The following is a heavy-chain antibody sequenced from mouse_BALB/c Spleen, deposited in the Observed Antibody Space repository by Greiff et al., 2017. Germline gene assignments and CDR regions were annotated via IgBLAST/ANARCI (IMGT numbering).Heavy chain of an antibody. V-gene: IGHV2-6-7*01. CDR1: GFSLTGYG. CDR3: ARSYGILYFDY. CDR2: IWGDGST. Sequence: VNVVESGPGLVAPSQSLSITCTVSGFSLTGYGVNWVRQPPGKGLEWLGMIWGDGSTDYNSALKSRLSISKDNSKSQVFLKMNSLQTDDTARYYCARSYGILYFDYWGQGTTLTVSS. J-gene: IGHJ2*01. D-gene: IGHD2-1*01.